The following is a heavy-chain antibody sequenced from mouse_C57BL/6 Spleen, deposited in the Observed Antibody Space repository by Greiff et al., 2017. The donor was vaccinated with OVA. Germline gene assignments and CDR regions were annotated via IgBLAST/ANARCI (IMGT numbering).Heavy chain of an antibody. CDR1: GYAFSSSW. Sequence: VQLQQSGPELVKPGASVKISCKASGYAFSSSWMNWVKQRPGKGLEWIGRIYPGDGDTNYNGKVKGKATLTADKSSSTAYMQLSSLTSEDSAVYFCARELTGTGGFAYWGQGTLVTVSA. V-gene: IGHV1-82*01. CDR3: ARELTGTGGFAY. J-gene: IGHJ3*01. D-gene: IGHD4-1*01. CDR2: IYPGDGDT.